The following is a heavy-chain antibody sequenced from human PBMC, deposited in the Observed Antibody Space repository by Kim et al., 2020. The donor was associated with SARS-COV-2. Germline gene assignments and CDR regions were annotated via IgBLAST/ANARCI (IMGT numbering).Heavy chain of an antibody. J-gene: IGHJ6*02. Sequence: SQTLSLTCAVYGGSFSGYYWSWIRQPPGKGLEWIGEINHSGSTNYNPSLKSRVTISVDTSKNQFSLKLSSVTAADTAVYYCARVTYYDILNGMDVWGQGTTVTVSS. CDR1: GGSFSGYY. CDR3: ARVTYYDILNGMDV. CDR2: INHSGST. V-gene: IGHV4-34*01. D-gene: IGHD3-9*01.